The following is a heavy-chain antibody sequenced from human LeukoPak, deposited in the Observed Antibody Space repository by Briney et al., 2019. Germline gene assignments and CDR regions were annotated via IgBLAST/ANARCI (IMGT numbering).Heavy chain of an antibody. Sequence: PSETLSLTCTVSGASLNDYYWSWLRQPPGKALEWIGFIHSSGSANSNPSLTSRVTISIDTSKNQFSLNLRSLTAADTAVYFCASGAADGYNFGFDYWGQGTLAAVSS. D-gene: IGHD5-24*01. J-gene: IGHJ4*02. CDR2: IHSSGSA. CDR3: ASGAADGYNFGFDY. CDR1: GASLNDYY. V-gene: IGHV4-59*12.